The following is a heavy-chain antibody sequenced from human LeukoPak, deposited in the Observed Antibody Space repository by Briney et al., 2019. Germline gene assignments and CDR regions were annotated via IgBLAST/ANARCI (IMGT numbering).Heavy chain of an antibody. V-gene: IGHV1-69*13. CDR3: ARDQEGVVPAAVYY. Sequence: ASVKVSCKASGGTFSSYAISWVRQAPGQGLEWMGGIVPIFGTANCAQKFQGRVTITADESTSTAYMELSSLRSEDTAVYYCARDQEGVVPAAVYYWGQGTLVTVSS. CDR1: GGTFSSYA. CDR2: IVPIFGTA. J-gene: IGHJ4*02. D-gene: IGHD2-2*01.